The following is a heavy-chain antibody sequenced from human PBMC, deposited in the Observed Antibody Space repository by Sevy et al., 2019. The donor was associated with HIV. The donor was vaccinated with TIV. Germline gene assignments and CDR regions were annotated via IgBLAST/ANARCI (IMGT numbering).Heavy chain of an antibody. V-gene: IGHV3-21*01. CDR2: ISSSSCIK. CDR3: ARVVIATIHGNWYFDL. Sequence: GGSLRLSCAASGFTFSTYSMNWVRQAPGKGLEWVSSISSSSCIKYYADSMKGRFTISRDNAKNSLYLQMNSLGAEDTAVYYCARVVIATIHGNWYFDLWGRGTLVTVSS. CDR1: GFTFSTYS. D-gene: IGHD2-21*01. J-gene: IGHJ2*01.